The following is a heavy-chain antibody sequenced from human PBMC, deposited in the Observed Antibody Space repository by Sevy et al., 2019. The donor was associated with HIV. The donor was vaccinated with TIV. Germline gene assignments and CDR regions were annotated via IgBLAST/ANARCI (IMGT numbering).Heavy chain of an antibody. CDR1: GESFSNYY. Sequence: SETLSLTCAVYGESFSNYYWSWIRLSPGKGLESIGEIDHSGRSDYNPSLNSRVTMSVDTSKNQFSLKLTSVTAADTAVYYCARGPKPLRSDYGDYRGVGYYFDSWGQGTLVTVSS. D-gene: IGHD4-17*01. V-gene: IGHV4-34*01. CDR2: IDHSGRS. J-gene: IGHJ4*02. CDR3: ARGPKPLRSDYGDYRGVGYYFDS.